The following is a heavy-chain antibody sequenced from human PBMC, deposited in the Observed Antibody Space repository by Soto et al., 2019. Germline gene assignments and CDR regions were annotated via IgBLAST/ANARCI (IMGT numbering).Heavy chain of an antibody. CDR1: GFIFSDYT. Sequence: EVQLVESGGDFVQPGGSLRLSCAASGFIFSDYTMTWVRQAPGRGLEFVSHISSSGGAIFYAESVKGRFTVSRDNAKNSLYLQMTSLRDDDTAVYFCARDHGGSTWFVGVYYFFGLDVWGQGTAVTVSS. CDR3: ARDHGGSTWFVGVYYFFGLDV. J-gene: IGHJ6*02. D-gene: IGHD6-13*01. V-gene: IGHV3-48*02. CDR2: ISSSGGAI.